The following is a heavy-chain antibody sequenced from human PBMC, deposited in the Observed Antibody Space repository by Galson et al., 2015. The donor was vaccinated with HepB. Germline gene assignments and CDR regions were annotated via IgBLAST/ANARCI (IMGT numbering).Heavy chain of an antibody. Sequence: SLRLSCAASGFTLSDNYMDWVRQAPGKGLEWVGRSRDKANSYTTEYAASVKGRFTISRDGSKDSLYLQMNSLKIEDTAVYYCARIATATVSRYFDLWGRGTLVTVSS. CDR1: GFTLSDNY. CDR3: ARIATATVSRYFDL. D-gene: IGHD4-17*01. CDR2: SRDKANSYTT. J-gene: IGHJ2*01. V-gene: IGHV3-72*01.